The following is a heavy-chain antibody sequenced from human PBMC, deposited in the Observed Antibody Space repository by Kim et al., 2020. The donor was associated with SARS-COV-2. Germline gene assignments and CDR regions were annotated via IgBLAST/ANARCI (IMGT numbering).Heavy chain of an antibody. D-gene: IGHD5-18*01. Sequence: SNTFQSTVTIPRDTSASTAYMELSSLTPEDTAVYYCARGNCRKAMDPFDYWGQGTLVTVSS. V-gene: IGHV1-3*01. J-gene: IGHJ4*02. CDR3: ARGNCRKAMDPFDY.